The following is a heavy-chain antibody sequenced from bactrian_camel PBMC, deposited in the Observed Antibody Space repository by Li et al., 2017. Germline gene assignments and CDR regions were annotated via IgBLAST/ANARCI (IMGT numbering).Heavy chain of an antibody. CDR1: GKTNFLNC. Sequence: VQLVESGGGLVQPGGSLNLSCAATGKTNFLNCMGWFRQAPGKGLEWVSTINSGGGGTYYADVVKGRFAISRDNAKNTLYLQLNSLKIEDTAMHYCVKDPVGWTMAYQYWGQGTQVTVS. CDR2: INSGGGGT. CDR3: VKDPVGWTMAYQY. J-gene: IGHJ4*01. V-gene: IGHV3S1*01. D-gene: IGHD5*01.